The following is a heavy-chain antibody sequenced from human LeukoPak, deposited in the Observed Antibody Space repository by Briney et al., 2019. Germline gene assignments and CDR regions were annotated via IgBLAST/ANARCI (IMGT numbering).Heavy chain of an antibody. Sequence: PGRSLRLFCAASGFTFSSYGRHWVRQAPGKGLEWVAVIWYDENNQYYADSVKGRFTISRDISKNTLFLQMNSLKAEDTAVYFCAKDGGSSSPYYFDYWGQGTLVTVSS. D-gene: IGHD6-6*01. CDR2: IWYDENNQ. J-gene: IGHJ4*02. V-gene: IGHV3-33*06. CDR3: AKDGGSSSPYYFDY. CDR1: GFTFSSYG.